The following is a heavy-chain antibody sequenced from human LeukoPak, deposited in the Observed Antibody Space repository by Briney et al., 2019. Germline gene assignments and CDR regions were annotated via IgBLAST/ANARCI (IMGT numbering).Heavy chain of an antibody. J-gene: IGHJ5*02. Sequence: PGGSLRLSCAASGFTFSSYSMNWVRQAPGKGLECVSSISSSSSYIYYADSVKSRFTISRDNAKNSLYLQMNSLRAEDTAVYYCARGQGSDIYNWFDPWGQGTLVTVSS. CDR2: ISSSSSYI. CDR1: GFTFSSYS. V-gene: IGHV3-21*01. CDR3: ARGQGSDIYNWFDP.